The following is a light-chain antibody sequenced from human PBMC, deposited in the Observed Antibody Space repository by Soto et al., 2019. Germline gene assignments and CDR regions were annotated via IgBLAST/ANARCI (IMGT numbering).Light chain of an antibody. CDR3: SSYTSSSTPYV. J-gene: IGLJ1*01. CDR1: SSDVGGYNY. V-gene: IGLV2-14*01. CDR2: EVS. Sequence: QSALTQPASVSGSPGQSITISCTGTSSDVGGYNYVSWYQQHPGKAPKPMIYEVSNRPSGVSNRFAGYKSGNTASLNISGLQAEDDAEYYCSSYTSSSTPYVFGTGTKLTVL.